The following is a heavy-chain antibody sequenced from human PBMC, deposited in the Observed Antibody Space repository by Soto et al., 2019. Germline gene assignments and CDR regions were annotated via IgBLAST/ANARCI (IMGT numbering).Heavy chain of an antibody. CDR2: MNPKSANT. Sequence: QVQLVQSGAEVKKPGASVKVSCKASRYTFISYDINWVRQATGQGLEWMGWMNPKSANTGYAQNFQGRVTMTRNTSXSIXYMELSSLRSEDTAVYYCARSPSWETTVTPYYFDHWGQGTLVTVSS. V-gene: IGHV1-8*01. D-gene: IGHD4-4*01. CDR1: RYTFISYD. CDR3: ARSPSWETTVTPYYFDH. J-gene: IGHJ4*02.